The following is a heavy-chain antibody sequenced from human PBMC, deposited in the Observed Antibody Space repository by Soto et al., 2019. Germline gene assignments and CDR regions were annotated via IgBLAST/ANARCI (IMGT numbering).Heavy chain of an antibody. CDR2: ISGSGGST. V-gene: IGHV3-23*01. D-gene: IGHD3-22*01. Sequence: EVQLLESGGGLVQPGGSLRLSCAASGFTFSSYAMSWVRQAPGKGLEWVSAISGSGGSTYYADSVKGRFTISRDNSKNTLYLQMNSLRAEDTAVYYCAKPPLGSSGYYLYFDYWGQGTLVTVSS. CDR3: AKPPLGSSGYYLYFDY. J-gene: IGHJ4*02. CDR1: GFTFSSYA.